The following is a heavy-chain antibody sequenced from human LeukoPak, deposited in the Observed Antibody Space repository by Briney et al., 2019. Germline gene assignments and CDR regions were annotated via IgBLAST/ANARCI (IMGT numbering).Heavy chain of an antibody. V-gene: IGHV1-18*01. CDR2: ISAYNGNT. CDR3: ARDMVRGVIIGSIYYYYGMDV. J-gene: IGHJ6*02. Sequence: ASVKVSCKASGYTFTSYGISWVRQAPGQGLEWMGWISAYNGNTNYAQKLQGRVTMTTDTSTSTAYMELRSLRSDDTAVYYCARDMVRGVIIGSIYYYYGMDVWGQGTMVTVSS. CDR1: GYTFTSYG. D-gene: IGHD3-10*01.